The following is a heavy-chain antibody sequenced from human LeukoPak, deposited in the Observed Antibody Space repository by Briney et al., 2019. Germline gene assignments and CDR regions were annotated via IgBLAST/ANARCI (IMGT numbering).Heavy chain of an antibody. J-gene: IGHJ4*02. Sequence: GGSLRLSCAASGFIFSSYEMNWVRQAPGKGLEWVSHISSSGNTIHYADSVKGRFTVSRDNAKNSVYLQMNSLRAEDTAVYYCARDEEGDYDFDYWGQGTLVTVSS. CDR2: ISSSGNTI. CDR1: GFIFSSYE. D-gene: IGHD4-17*01. CDR3: ARDEEGDYDFDY. V-gene: IGHV3-48*03.